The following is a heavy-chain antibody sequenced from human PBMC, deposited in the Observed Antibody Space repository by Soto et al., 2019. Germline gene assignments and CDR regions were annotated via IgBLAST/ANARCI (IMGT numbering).Heavy chain of an antibody. CDR1: GFTFSSYW. Sequence: EVQLVESGRGLVQPGGSLRLSCAASGFTFSSYWMHWVRQAPGKGLVWVSRINSDGSSTSYADSVKGRFTISRDNAKNTLYLQMNSLRAEDTAVYYCARVNGSGYYSYYYYYYMDVWGKGTTVTVSS. CDR3: ARVNGSGYYSYYYYYYMDV. CDR2: INSDGSST. D-gene: IGHD3-3*01. J-gene: IGHJ6*03. V-gene: IGHV3-74*01.